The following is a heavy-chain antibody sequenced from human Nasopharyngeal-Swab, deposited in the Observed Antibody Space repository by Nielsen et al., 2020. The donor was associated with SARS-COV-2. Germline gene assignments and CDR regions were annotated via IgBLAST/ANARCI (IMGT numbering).Heavy chain of an antibody. V-gene: IGHV4-61*02. Sequence: SETLSLTCTVSGGSLSSGSYYWSWIRQPAGKGLEWIGRIYTSGSTNYKPSLKSRVTISVDTSKNQFFLKLSSVTDADTAVYYCAGGSRGYYFDYWGKGTLVTVSS. J-gene: IGHJ4*02. D-gene: IGHD2-15*01. CDR1: GGSLSSGSYY. CDR2: IYTSGST. CDR3: AGGSRGYYFDY.